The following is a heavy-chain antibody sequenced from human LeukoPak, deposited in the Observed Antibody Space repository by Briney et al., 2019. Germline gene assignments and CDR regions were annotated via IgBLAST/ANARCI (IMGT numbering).Heavy chain of an antibody. J-gene: IGHJ4*02. D-gene: IGHD3-10*01. Sequence: GGSLRLSCAASGFTFSSYAMSWVRQAPGKGLEWVTAIGGSGGSTYYADSVKGRFTISRDNSKNTLYLQMNSLRAEDTAVYYCAKSPAYYYGSGSYSDWGQGTLVTVSS. CDR2: IGGSGGST. CDR1: GFTFSSYA. V-gene: IGHV3-23*01. CDR3: AKSPAYYYGSGSYSD.